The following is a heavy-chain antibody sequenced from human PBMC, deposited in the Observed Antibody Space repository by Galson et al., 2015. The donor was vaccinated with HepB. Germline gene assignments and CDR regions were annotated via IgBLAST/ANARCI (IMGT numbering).Heavy chain of an antibody. CDR3: ARGHLIRMVRGVPLDD. CDR1: GYTFSSSA. Sequence: SVKVSCKASGYTFSSSAIHWVRQAPGQRLEWMGWITAGNESTQYSQKFQGRVTITRDTSASTAYMELSSLRAEDTAIYYCARGHLIRMVRGVPLDDWGQGTLVTVSP. D-gene: IGHD3-10*01. J-gene: IGHJ4*02. V-gene: IGHV1-3*01. CDR2: ITAGNEST.